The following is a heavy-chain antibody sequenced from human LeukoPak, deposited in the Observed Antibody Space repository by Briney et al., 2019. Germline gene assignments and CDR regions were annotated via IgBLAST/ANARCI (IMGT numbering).Heavy chain of an antibody. V-gene: IGHV3-9*01. CDR1: GFTFDDYA. D-gene: IGHD3-3*01. CDR3: AKASPWDDFWSGPFYGMDV. J-gene: IGHJ6*02. CDR2: ISWNSGSI. Sequence: PGGSLRLSCAASGFTFDDYAMHWVRQAPGKGLEWVSGISWNSGSIGYADSVKGRFTISRDNSKNTLYLQMNSLRAEDTAVYYCAKASPWDDFWSGPFYGMDVWGQGTTVTVSS.